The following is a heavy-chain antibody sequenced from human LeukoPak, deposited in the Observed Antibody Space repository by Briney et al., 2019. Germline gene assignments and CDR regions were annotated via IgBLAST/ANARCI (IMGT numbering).Heavy chain of an antibody. Sequence: GGSLRLSCAASGFTFSSYGMHWVRQAPGKGLEWVAFIRYDGSNKYYADSVKGRFTISRDNSKNTLYLQMNSLRAEDTAVYYCAKDPSIAARPNFDYWGQGTLVTVSS. D-gene: IGHD6-6*01. V-gene: IGHV3-30*02. CDR3: AKDPSIAARPNFDY. CDR1: GFTFSSYG. J-gene: IGHJ4*02. CDR2: IRYDGSNK.